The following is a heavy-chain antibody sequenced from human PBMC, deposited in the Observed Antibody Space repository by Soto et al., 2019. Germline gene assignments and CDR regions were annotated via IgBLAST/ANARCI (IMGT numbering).Heavy chain of an antibody. Sequence: QLQLQESGPGLVKPSETLSLTCTVSGGSISDTSYYWGWVRQPPGKGLEWIGRICSTGTTYYIPSLETPLTMSVDTYNNQFSLSLSSVTAADTALYFCARHRRETGTYAQPLDYWGQGPLVTVSS. CDR3: ARHRRETGTYAQPLDY. V-gene: IGHV4-39*01. CDR1: GGSISDTSYY. CDR2: ICSTGTT. J-gene: IGHJ4*02. D-gene: IGHD1-1*01.